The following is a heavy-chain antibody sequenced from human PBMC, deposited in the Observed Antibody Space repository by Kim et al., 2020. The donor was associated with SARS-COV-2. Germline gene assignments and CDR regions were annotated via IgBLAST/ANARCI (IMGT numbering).Heavy chain of an antibody. J-gene: IGHJ4*02. V-gene: IGHV1-3*01. Sequence: NTKYSQKFQGRVTITRDTSASTAYMELSSLRSEDTAVYYCARNSSGYDYWGQGTLVTVSS. D-gene: IGHD3-22*01. CDR2: NT. CDR3: ARNSSGYDY.